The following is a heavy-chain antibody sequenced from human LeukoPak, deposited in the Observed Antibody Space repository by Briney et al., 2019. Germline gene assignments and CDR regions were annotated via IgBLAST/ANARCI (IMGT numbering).Heavy chain of an antibody. D-gene: IGHD2-15*01. CDR2: ISAYNGNT. CDR3: ARVPGAAYYYGMDV. Sequence: ASVKVSCKASGYTFTSYGISWVRQAPGQGLEWMGWISAYNGNTNYAQKLQGRVTMTTGTSTSTAYMELRSLRSDDTAVYYCARVPGAAYYYGMDVWGKGTTVTVSS. V-gene: IGHV1-18*04. CDR1: GYTFTSYG. J-gene: IGHJ6*04.